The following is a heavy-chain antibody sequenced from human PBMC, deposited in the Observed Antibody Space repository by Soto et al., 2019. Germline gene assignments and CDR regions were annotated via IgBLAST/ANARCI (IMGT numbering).Heavy chain of an antibody. Sequence: GGSLRLSCAASGFTFSSYALSWVRQAAWKGLEWVSAISGSGGSTYYADSVKGRFTISTDNSKNTLYLQMNSLRAEATAVYYSPKVPISPYYYYGMNVWGQATTVTASS. J-gene: IGHJ6*02. V-gene: IGHV3-23*01. CDR3: PKVPISPYYYYGMNV. CDR1: GFTFSSYA. CDR2: ISGSGGST.